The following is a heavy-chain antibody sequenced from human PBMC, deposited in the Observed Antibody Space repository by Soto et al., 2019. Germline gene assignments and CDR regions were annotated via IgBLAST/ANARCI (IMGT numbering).Heavy chain of an antibody. J-gene: IGHJ6*02. CDR3: AKDGYFDGKDYYYGMDV. CDR2: ISYDGSNK. V-gene: IGHV3-30*18. D-gene: IGHD3-9*01. Sequence: DWVRQEPGKGLEWVAVISYDGSNKYYADSVKGRFTISRDNSKNTLYLQMNSLRAEDTAVYYCAKDGYFDGKDYYYGMDVWGQGTTVTVSS.